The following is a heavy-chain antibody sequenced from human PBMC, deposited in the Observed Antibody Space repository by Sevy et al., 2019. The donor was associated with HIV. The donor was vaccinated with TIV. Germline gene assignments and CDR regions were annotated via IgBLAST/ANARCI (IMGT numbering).Heavy chain of an antibody. CDR2: INQHGSDK. CDR1: GFIFSNFW. CDR3: ASDYS. J-gene: IGHJ4*02. V-gene: IGHV3-7*01. Sequence: GGSLRLSCAGSGFIFSNFWMTWVRQGPGKGLEWVATINQHGSDKYYVDSVKGRFTISRYNAKNSVYLQMSSLRVEDTAMYYCASDYSWGQGTLVTVSS.